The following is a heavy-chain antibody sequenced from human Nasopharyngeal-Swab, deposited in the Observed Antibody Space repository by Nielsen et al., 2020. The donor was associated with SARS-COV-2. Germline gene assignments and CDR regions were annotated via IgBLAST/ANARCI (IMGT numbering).Heavy chain of an antibody. CDR3: ARVIGEYYDILTGYRGAFDI. CDR1: GGSISSYY. V-gene: IGHV4-59*06. D-gene: IGHD3-9*01. Sequence: SETLSLTCTISGGSISSYYWSWIRQPPGKGLEWIGYIYYSGSTYYNPSLKSRVTISVDTSKNQFSLKLSSVTAADTAVYYCARVIGEYYDILTGYRGAFDIWGQGTMVTVSP. J-gene: IGHJ3*02. CDR2: IYYSGST.